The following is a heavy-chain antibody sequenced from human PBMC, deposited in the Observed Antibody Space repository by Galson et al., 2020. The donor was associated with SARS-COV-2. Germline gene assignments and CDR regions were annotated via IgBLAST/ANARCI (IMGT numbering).Heavy chain of an antibody. V-gene: IGHV3-23*01. CDR1: GFTFSSYA. CDR2: ISGSGGST. J-gene: IGHJ4*02. D-gene: IGHD2-8*01. CDR3: AKASLMVYGIDNDY. Sequence: GGSLRLSCAASGFTFSSYAMSWVRQAPGKGLEWVSAISGSGGSTYYADSVKGRFTISRDNSKNTLYLQMNSLRAEDTAVYYCAKASLMVYGIDNDYGGQGTLVTVSS.